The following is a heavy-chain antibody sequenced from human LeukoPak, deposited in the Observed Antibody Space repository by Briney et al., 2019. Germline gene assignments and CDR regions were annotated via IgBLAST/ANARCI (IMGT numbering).Heavy chain of an antibody. CDR2: IRSKAFGETA. CDR1: GFTFGDYA. D-gene: IGHD7-27*01. Sequence: GGSLRLSCTVSGFTFGDYAINWVRQAPGKGLEWVGFIRSKAFGETAEYAASVKGRFTISRDDSKSIAYLQMNSLKTEDAAVYYCTRDRGSSTLGDYWGQGTLVTVSS. J-gene: IGHJ4*02. V-gene: IGHV3-49*04. CDR3: TRDRGSSTLGDY.